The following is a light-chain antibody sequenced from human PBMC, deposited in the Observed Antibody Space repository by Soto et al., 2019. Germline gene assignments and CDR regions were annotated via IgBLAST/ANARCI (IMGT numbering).Light chain of an antibody. CDR1: QTLLSSSDNQNY. Sequence: DFVLTQSPDSLAVSLGERATINCRSSQTLLSSSDNQNYLAWSRQRPGQPPELLVYWASTRESGVPDRFSGSGSGTEFTLTISSLQAEDVAVYYCHQYFSTPLTFGGGTKLEFK. CDR3: HQYFSTPLT. J-gene: IGKJ4*01. CDR2: WAS. V-gene: IGKV4-1*01.